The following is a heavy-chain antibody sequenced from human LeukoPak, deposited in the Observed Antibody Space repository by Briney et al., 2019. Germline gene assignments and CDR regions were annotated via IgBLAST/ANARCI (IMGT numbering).Heavy chain of an antibody. CDR1: GFTFDDYA. V-gene: IGHV3-9*01. J-gene: IGHJ4*02. CDR3: AKDYTMVRGVISDY. D-gene: IGHD3-10*01. Sequence: GGSLRLSCAASGFTFDDYAMHWVRQAPGKGLEWVSGISWNSGSIGYADSVKGRFTISRDNSKNTLYLQMNSLRAEDTAVYYCAKDYTMVRGVISDYWGQGTLVTVSS. CDR2: ISWNSGSI.